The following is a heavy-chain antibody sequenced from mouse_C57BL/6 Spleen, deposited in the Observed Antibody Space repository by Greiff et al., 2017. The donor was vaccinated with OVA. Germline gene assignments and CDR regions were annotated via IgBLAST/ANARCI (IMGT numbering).Heavy chain of an antibody. CDR3: ARHNYDYDGYYYAMDY. J-gene: IGHJ4*01. CDR2: ISNGGGST. V-gene: IGHV5-12*01. Sequence: EVMLVESGGGLVQPGGSLKLSCAASGFTFSDYYMYWVRQTPEKRLEWVAYISNGGGSTYYPDTVKGRFTISRDNAKNTLYLQMSRLKSEDTAMYYCARHNYDYDGYYYAMDYWGQGTSVTVSS. D-gene: IGHD2-4*01. CDR1: GFTFSDYY.